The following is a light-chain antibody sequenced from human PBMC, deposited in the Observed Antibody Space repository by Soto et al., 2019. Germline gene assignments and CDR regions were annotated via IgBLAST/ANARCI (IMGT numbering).Light chain of an antibody. V-gene: IGKV3-20*01. CDR2: DAS. CDR3: QQYGSSPIT. Sequence: LTQSAGTLSLSTGERATLSCRASQSVSSYLAWFQQKPGQAPRLLIFDASNRPTGIAARFSGSGSGTDFTLTISRLEPEDFAVYYCQQYGSSPITFGQRTRLEI. J-gene: IGKJ5*01. CDR1: QSVSSY.